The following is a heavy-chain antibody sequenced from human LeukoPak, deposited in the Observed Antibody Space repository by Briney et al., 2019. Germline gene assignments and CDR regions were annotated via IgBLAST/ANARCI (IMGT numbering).Heavy chain of an antibody. J-gene: IGHJ4*02. D-gene: IGHD5-24*01. CDR3: ARDRGRDGYTFIDY. CDR2: IIPIFGTA. Sequence: SVKVSCKASGYTFTSYGISWVRQAPGQGLEWMGGIIPIFGTANYAQKFQGRVTITADESTSTAYMELSSLRSEDTAVYYCARDRGRDGYTFIDYWGQGTLVTVSS. V-gene: IGHV1-69*13. CDR1: GYTFTSYG.